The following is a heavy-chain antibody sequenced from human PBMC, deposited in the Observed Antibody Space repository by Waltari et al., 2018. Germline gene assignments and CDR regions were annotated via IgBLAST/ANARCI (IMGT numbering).Heavy chain of an antibody. CDR3: TTDQYYYDSSGYFVRRGWFDP. J-gene: IGHJ5*02. V-gene: IGHV3-15*07. D-gene: IGHD3-22*01. CDR2: IKSKTDGGTT. Sequence: EVQLVESGGGLVKPGGSLRLSCAASGFTFSNAWMNWVRQAPGKGLEWVGRIKSKTDGGTTDYAAPVKGRFTISRDDSKNTLYLQMNSLKTEDTAVYYCTTDQYYYDSSGYFVRRGWFDPWGQGTLVTVSS. CDR1: GFTFSNAW.